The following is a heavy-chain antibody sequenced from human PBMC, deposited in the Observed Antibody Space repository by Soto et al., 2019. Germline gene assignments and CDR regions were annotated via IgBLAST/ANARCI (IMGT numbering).Heavy chain of an antibody. J-gene: IGHJ6*03. Sequence: ASVKVSCKASGYTFTSYGISWVRQAPGQGLEWMGWISDYNDNTRYAQKLQGRVTMTADTPTSTAYLELRSLRSDDTAVYYCARETDYYYYMDVWGKGTTVTVSS. CDR2: ISDYNDNT. CDR3: ARETDYYYYMDV. CDR1: GYTFTSYG. V-gene: IGHV1-18*01.